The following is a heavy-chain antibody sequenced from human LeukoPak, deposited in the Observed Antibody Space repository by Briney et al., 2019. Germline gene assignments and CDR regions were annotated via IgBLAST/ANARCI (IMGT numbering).Heavy chain of an antibody. CDR2: IRYDGSDK. CDR1: RFRFSSYG. V-gene: IGHV3-30*02. Sequence: GGSLRLSCAASRFRFSSYGMHWVRQAPGKGLEWVAYIRYDGSDKYYADSVKGRFTISRDNSKNTLYLQMNSLRAEDTAVYYCAKDSSSSSFYDYWGQGTLVTVSS. J-gene: IGHJ4*02. D-gene: IGHD6-13*01. CDR3: AKDSSSSSFYDY.